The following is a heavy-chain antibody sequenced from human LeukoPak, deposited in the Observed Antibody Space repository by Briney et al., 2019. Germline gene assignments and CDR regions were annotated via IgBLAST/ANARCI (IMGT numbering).Heavy chain of an antibody. Sequence: GGSLRLSCAASGFTFSSYGMNWVRQAPGKGLEWVSSISSSSSYIYYADSVKGRFTISRDNAKNSLYLQMNSLRAEDTAVYYCARRLGATVTIAYWGQGTLVTVSS. CDR2: ISSSSSYI. D-gene: IGHD4-17*01. CDR3: ARRLGATVTIAY. J-gene: IGHJ4*02. CDR1: GFTFSSYG. V-gene: IGHV3-21*01.